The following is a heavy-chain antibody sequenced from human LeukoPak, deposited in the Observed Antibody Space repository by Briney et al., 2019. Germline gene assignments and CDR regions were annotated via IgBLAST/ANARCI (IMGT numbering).Heavy chain of an antibody. D-gene: IGHD3-10*01. CDR2: IRSKPYGGTT. CDR1: GFSFGDYA. J-gene: IGHJ4*02. V-gene: IGHV3-49*03. Sequence: GGSLRLSCTISGFSFGDYAMSWFRQAPGKGLEWVGFIRSKPYGGTTEYAASVKGRFATSRDDSSSIAYLQMNSLKTEDTAVYCCTRARGGGSGSYYEFDYWGQRTLVTVSS. CDR3: TRARGGGSGSYYEFDY.